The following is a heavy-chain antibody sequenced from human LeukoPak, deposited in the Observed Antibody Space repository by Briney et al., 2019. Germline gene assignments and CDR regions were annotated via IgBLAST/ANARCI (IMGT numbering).Heavy chain of an antibody. CDR1: GLTFNNYA. J-gene: IGHJ4*02. V-gene: IGHV3-23*01. D-gene: IGHD1-20*01. CDR3: ARRSHLTGYFDY. Sequence: PGGSLRLSCAASGLTFNNYAMSWVRQAPGKGLEWLSAISVRDGDTHYAASLEGRFTISSDNSKNTVYLQMQSLRAEDTAVYYCARRSHLTGYFDYWGQGTLVTVSS. CDR2: ISVRDGDT.